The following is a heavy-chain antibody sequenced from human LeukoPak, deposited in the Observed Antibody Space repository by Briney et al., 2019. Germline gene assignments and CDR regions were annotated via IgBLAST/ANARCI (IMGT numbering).Heavy chain of an antibody. V-gene: IGHV3-21*01. D-gene: IGHD5-24*01. J-gene: IGHJ4*02. CDR1: GFTFSSYS. Sequence: GGSLRLSCAASGFTFSSYSMNWVRQAPGKGLEWVSAISSTGSTIFYADSLKGRFTISRDNAKNSLYLQVTSLRAEDTAVYYCARRDRDGYNFFGYWGQGTLVTVSS. CDR2: ISSTGSTI. CDR3: ARRDRDGYNFFGY.